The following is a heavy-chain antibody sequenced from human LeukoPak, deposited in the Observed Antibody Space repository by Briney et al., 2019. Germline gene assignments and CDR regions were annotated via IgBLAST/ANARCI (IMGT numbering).Heavy chain of an antibody. V-gene: IGHV3-21*01. CDR2: LGGSSTSR. D-gene: IGHD4-17*01. Sequence: GGSLRLSCAASGFTFSTYSMNWVRQAPGKGLEWGSSLGGSSTSRYYADSVKGRFTISRHNAKSSLYLQMNSLRAEDAAVYYCARELGGDYGEAFDIWGQGTMVTVSS. CDR3: ARELGGDYGEAFDI. CDR1: GFTFSTYS. J-gene: IGHJ3*02.